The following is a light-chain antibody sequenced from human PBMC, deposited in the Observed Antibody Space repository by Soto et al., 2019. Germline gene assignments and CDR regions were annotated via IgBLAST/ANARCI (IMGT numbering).Light chain of an antibody. CDR3: QQYNNWPQT. J-gene: IGKJ1*01. V-gene: IGKV3-15*01. CDR2: GAS. Sequence: EIVLTQSPATLSVSPGERVTLSCRASQSVDINLAWYQQKPRQAPRLLIYGASTRAIDMPGRFSGRGSGTEFTLTISSLQSEDFALYCCQQYNNWPQTFGQATNVDIK. CDR1: QSVDIN.